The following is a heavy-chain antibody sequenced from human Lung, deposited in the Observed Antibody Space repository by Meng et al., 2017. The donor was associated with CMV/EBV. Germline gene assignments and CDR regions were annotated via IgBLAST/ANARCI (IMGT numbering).Heavy chain of an antibody. Sequence: LQESGPGLVKPSETLSLTCTVSGGSISTSAYYWGWIRQPPGKGLEWIGSIFYRGKTFYNPSLNSRVTISVDASKNQFSLKLSSVTAADTAVYYCARHQNGGTYPLDYWGQGTLVTGSS. CDR1: GGSISTSAYY. CDR3: ARHQNGGTYPLDY. D-gene: IGHD3-16*02. J-gene: IGHJ4*02. V-gene: IGHV4-39*01. CDR2: IFYRGKT.